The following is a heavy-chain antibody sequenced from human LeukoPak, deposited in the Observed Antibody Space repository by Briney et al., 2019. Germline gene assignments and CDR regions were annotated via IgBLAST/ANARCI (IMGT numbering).Heavy chain of an antibody. D-gene: IGHD6-13*01. CDR1: GYTFTGYY. J-gene: IGHJ4*02. V-gene: IGHV1-2*06. CDR3: ARDPTVAAAGRSNDY. CDR2: INPNSGGT. Sequence: GASVKVSCKASGYTFTGYYMHWVRQAPGQGLEWMGRINPNSGGTNYAQKFQGRVTMTRDTSISTAYMELSGLRSDDTAVYYCARDPTVAAAGRSNDYWGQGTLVTVSS.